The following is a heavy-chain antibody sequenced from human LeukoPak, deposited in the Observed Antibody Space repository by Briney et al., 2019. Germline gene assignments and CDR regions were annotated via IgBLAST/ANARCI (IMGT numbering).Heavy chain of an antibody. D-gene: IGHD5-12*01. J-gene: IGHJ4*02. V-gene: IGHV3-33*01. CDR2: IWYDGSNK. Sequence: GGSLRLSCVASGFTFSSYGMHWVRRAPGKGLEWVAVIWYDGSNKYYADSVKGRFTISRDNSKNTLYLQMNSLRAEDTAVYYCAREEGGYADASGFSDYWGQGTLVTVSS. CDR3: AREEGGYADASGFSDY. CDR1: GFTFSSYG.